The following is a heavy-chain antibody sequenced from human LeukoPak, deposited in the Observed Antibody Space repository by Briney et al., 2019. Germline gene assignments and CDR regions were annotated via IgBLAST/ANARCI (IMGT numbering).Heavy chain of an antibody. V-gene: IGHV3-74*01. CDR2: ITTDGSST. CDR1: GFTFSRFW. Sequence: GGSLRLSCVDSGFTFSRFWMHWFRQAPGKGLVWVSHITTDGSSTSYADSVKGRFTNSRDNAKNTLYLQMNSLRAEDTAVYYCARGAIAGANFDYWGQGALVTVSS. J-gene: IGHJ4*02. CDR3: ARGAIAGANFDY. D-gene: IGHD1-26*01.